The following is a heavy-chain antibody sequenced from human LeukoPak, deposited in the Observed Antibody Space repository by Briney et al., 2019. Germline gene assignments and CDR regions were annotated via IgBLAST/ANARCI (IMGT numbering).Heavy chain of an antibody. J-gene: IGHJ6*02. D-gene: IGHD3-22*01. CDR1: GGSISSYY. Sequence: SETLSLTCTVSGGSISSYYWSWIRQPPGKGLEWIGYIYYSGSTNYNPSLKSRVTISVDTSKNQFSLKLSSVTAADTAVYYCAREARYYDSSGYYLDYYYGMDVWGQGTTVTVSS. V-gene: IGHV4-59*12. CDR2: IYYSGST. CDR3: AREARYYDSSGYYLDYYYGMDV.